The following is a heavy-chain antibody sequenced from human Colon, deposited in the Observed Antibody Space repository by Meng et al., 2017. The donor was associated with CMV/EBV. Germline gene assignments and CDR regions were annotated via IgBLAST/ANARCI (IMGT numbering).Heavy chain of an antibody. CDR1: GFTFSNYG. V-gene: IGHV3-30*02. J-gene: IGHJ6*02. D-gene: IGHD2-2*01. CDR2: IRYDGIIQ. CDR3: AKENCGSTSCYLGPTYSFYGMDV. Sequence: GESLKISCATSGFTFSNYGMHWVRRAPVKGLEWVAFIRYDGIIQYYADSVKGRFTVSRDNSNSTMHLQMDSLGPEDTAEYYCAKENCGSTSCYLGPTYSFYGMDVWGQGTTVTVSS.